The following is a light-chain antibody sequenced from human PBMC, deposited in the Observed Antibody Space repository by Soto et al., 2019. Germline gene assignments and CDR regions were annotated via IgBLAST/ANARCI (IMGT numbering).Light chain of an antibody. J-gene: IGKJ1*01. CDR3: QQYGISPPWT. CDR1: QSVSSTY. V-gene: IGKV3-20*01. Sequence: EIVLTQSPGTLSLSPGERATLSCRASQSVSSTYLAWYQQKPGQAPRLLIYGASNRATGIPDRFSGSGSGTDFTLTISRLEPEDFVLYYCQQYGISPPWTFGQGTKVEIK. CDR2: GAS.